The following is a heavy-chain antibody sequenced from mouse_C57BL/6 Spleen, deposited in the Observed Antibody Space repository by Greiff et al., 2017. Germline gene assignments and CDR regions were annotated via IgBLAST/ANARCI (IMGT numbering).Heavy chain of an antibody. Sequence: EVHLVESGEGLVKPGGSLKLSCAASGFTFSSYAMSWVRQTPEKRLEWVAYISSGGDYTYYADTVKGRFTISSDNARNTLYLQMSSLKSEDTAMYYCTGEAYYYGSSYGYFDYWGQGTTLTVSS. V-gene: IGHV5-9-1*02. CDR3: TGEAYYYGSSYGYFDY. CDR2: ISSGGDYT. D-gene: IGHD1-1*01. J-gene: IGHJ2*01. CDR1: GFTFSSYA.